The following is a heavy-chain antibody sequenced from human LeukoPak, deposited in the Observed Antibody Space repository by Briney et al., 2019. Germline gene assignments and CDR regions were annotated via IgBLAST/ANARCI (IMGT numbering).Heavy chain of an antibody. CDR1: EFTFSDAW. J-gene: IGHJ4*02. V-gene: IGHV3-7*04. CDR3: ARAWRSGPGY. D-gene: IGHD2-15*01. CDR2: IKQDGGEK. Sequence: GGSLRLSCADSEFTFSDAWMRWVRQAPGKGLEWVASIKQDGGEKHYVDSVRGRFTISKDNTNNSVHLQMNGLRAEDTAIYYCARAWRSGPGYGGQGTVVTVSS.